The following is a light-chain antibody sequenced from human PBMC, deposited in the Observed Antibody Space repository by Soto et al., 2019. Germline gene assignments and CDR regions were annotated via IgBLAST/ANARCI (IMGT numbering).Light chain of an antibody. V-gene: IGLV4-69*01. Sequence: QPVLTQSPSASASLGASVKLTCTLSSGHSSYAIAWHQQQPEKGPRYLMKLNSDGSHSKGDGIPDRFSGSSSGAERYLTISSLQSEDEADYYCQTWGTGIGRVFGGGTKLTVL. CDR1: SGHSSYA. CDR3: QTWGTGIGRV. CDR2: LNSDGSH. J-gene: IGLJ2*01.